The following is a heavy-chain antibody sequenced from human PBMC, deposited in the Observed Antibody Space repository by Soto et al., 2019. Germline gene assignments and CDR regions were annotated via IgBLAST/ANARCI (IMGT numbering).Heavy chain of an antibody. V-gene: IGHV3-21*01. CDR3: ARYGNSNWFDT. D-gene: IGHD1-1*01. CDR2: ISTSGANI. Sequence: GGSLRLSCSASRFTFRTYSMNWCRQAPGKGLEWVSSISTSGANIYYADSVKGRFTISRDNGKNSLYLQMNSLRAEDTALYYCARYGNSNWFDTWGQGTLVTVSS. J-gene: IGHJ5*02. CDR1: RFTFRTYS.